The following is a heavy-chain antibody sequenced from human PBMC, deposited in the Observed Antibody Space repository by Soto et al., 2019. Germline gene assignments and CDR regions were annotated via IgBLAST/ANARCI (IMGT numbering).Heavy chain of an antibody. CDR1: GFTFSSYS. CDR3: ARDSKCTNGVCYHYYYYGMDV. J-gene: IGHJ6*02. V-gene: IGHV3-21*01. CDR2: ISSSSSYI. D-gene: IGHD2-8*01. Sequence: PGGSLRLSCAASGFTFSSYSMNWVRQAPGKGLEWVSSISSSSSYIYYADSVKGRFTISRDNAKNSLYLQMNSLRAEDTAVYYCARDSKCTNGVCYHYYYYGMDVWGQGTTVTVS.